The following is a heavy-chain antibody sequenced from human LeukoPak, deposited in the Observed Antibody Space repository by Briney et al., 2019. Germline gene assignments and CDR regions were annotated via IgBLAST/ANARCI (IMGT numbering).Heavy chain of an antibody. D-gene: IGHD5-12*01. Sequence: SETLSLTCTVSGGSISTYYWSWIRQPPGKGLEWIGYIYYSGSSNYNPSLKSRVTISADTSKNQFSLKLSSVTAADTAVYYCARVYGSGYDFRGAFDIWGQGTMVTVSS. CDR3: ARVYGSGYDFRGAFDI. CDR2: IYYSGSS. CDR1: GGSISTYY. V-gene: IGHV4-59*01. J-gene: IGHJ3*02.